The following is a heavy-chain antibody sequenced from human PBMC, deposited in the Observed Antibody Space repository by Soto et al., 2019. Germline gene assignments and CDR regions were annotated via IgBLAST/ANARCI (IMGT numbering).Heavy chain of an antibody. V-gene: IGHV4-34*01. CDR1: GGSFSGYY. Sequence: QVQLQQWGAGLLKPSETLSLTCAVYGGSFSGYYWSWLRQPPGKGLEWIGDINHSGNTNYNPSLRRRLTISLDLSENQLSLKLSSVIPADTAVYYCARVAAIRGPMDVWGQGTTVTVSS. D-gene: IGHD6-13*01. CDR3: ARVAAIRGPMDV. J-gene: IGHJ6*01. CDR2: INHSGNT.